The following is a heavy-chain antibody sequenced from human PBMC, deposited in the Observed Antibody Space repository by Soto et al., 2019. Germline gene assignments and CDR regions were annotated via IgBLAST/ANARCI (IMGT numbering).Heavy chain of an antibody. CDR1: GYTFTRSG. J-gene: IGHJ6*02. Sequence: ASVKVSCKASGYTFTRSGISWVRQAPGQGLEWMGWISTYNGDTNYAQTFQGRVTMTTDTSTSTVHMEVRSLRSDDTAVYYCARDRVTTNYYYYGMDVWGQGTTVTVSS. CDR2: ISTYNGDT. D-gene: IGHD4-17*01. V-gene: IGHV1-18*01. CDR3: ARDRVTTNYYYYGMDV.